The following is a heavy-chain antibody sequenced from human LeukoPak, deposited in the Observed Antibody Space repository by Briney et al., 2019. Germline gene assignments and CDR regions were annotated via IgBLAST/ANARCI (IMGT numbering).Heavy chain of an antibody. CDR2: IRYDGSNK. Sequence: GGSLRLSCAASGFTFSSYGMHWVRQAPGKGLEWAAFIRYDGSNKYYADSVKGRFTISRDNSKNTLYLQMNSLRAEDTAVYYCAKPREYYDFWSGYSYYFDYWGQGTLVTVSS. V-gene: IGHV3-30*02. J-gene: IGHJ4*02. D-gene: IGHD3-3*01. CDR3: AKPREYYDFWSGYSYYFDY. CDR1: GFTFSSYG.